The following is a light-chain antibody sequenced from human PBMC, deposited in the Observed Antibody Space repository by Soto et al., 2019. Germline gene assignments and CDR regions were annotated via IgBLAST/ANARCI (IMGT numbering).Light chain of an antibody. CDR3: QQLNTYPYT. J-gene: IGKJ2*01. V-gene: IGKV1-9*01. CDR2: AAS. Sequence: DIQLTQSPSFLSASVGDRVTITCRASQGISSYLAWYQQKPGKAPNLLIYAASTLQSGVPSRFSGSGSGTEFTLTVSSLQPEDFATYYCQQLNTYPYTFGLGTKLEIK. CDR1: QGISSY.